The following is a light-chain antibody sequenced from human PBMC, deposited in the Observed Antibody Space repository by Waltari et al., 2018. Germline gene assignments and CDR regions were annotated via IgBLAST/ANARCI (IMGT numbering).Light chain of an antibody. CDR3: QQYGSSILYT. Sequence: VLTQSPGTLSLSPGERATPSCRASQRLTKNYLAWYQQKPGQAPRLLIYGASSRAAGIPERFSGSGSGTDFTLTISRLEPEDFGVYYCQQYGSSILYTFGQGTKLEIK. V-gene: IGKV3-20*01. J-gene: IGKJ2*01. CDR2: GAS. CDR1: QRLTKNY.